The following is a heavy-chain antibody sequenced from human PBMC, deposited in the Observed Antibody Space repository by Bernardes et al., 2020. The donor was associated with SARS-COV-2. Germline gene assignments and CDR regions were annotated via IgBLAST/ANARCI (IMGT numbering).Heavy chain of an antibody. CDR2: ISAYNGNT. CDR3: ARYCGSTSSWLYGVYYYGMDV. J-gene: IGHJ6*02. D-gene: IGHD6-13*01. Sequence: ASVKVSCKASGYTFTSYGISWVRQAPGQGLEWMGWISAYNGNTNYAQKLQGRVTMTTDTSTSTAYMELRSLRSDDTAVYYCARYCGSTSSWLYGVYYYGMDVWGQGTTVTVSS. V-gene: IGHV1-18*01. CDR1: GYTFTSYG.